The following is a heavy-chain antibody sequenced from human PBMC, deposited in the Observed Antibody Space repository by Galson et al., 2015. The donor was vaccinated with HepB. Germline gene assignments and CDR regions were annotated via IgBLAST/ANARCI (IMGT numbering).Heavy chain of an antibody. D-gene: IGHD2-2*01. CDR3: ARGCSSTSCYV. CDR1: GYTFTSYA. V-gene: IGHV3-48*02. CDR2: TNRDSSTI. Sequence: SCKASGYTFTSYAVHWVRQAPGKGLEWVSYTNRDSSTINYADSVKGRFTISRDNAKNSLYLQMNSLRDDDTAVYYCARGCSSTSCYVWGQGTTVTVSS. J-gene: IGHJ6*02.